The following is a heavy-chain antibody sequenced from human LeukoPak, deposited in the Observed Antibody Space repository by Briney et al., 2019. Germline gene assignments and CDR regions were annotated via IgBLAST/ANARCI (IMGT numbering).Heavy chain of an antibody. V-gene: IGHV4-38-2*02. Sequence: SETLSLTRTVSAYSISSGYYWGWIRQPPGKGLEWIGSIFHGGDSYYNPSLKSRVTISVDTSKNQFSLKLSSVTAADTAVYYCARVRDFSYYMDVWGKGTTIAVSS. D-gene: IGHD3-3*01. J-gene: IGHJ6*03. CDR2: IFHGGDS. CDR3: ARVRDFSYYMDV. CDR1: AYSISSGYY.